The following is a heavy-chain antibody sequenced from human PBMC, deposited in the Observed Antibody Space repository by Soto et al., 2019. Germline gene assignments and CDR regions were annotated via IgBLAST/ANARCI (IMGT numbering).Heavy chain of an antibody. CDR2: INSDGSST. J-gene: IGHJ6*03. Sequence: GGSLRLSCAASGFTFSSYWMHWVRQAPGKGLVWVSRINSDGSSTSYADSVKGRFTISRDNAKNTLYLQMNSLRAEDTAVYYCARALGGLPDYYYYYMDVWGKGTTVTVSS. D-gene: IGHD3-16*01. V-gene: IGHV3-74*01. CDR1: GFTFSSYW. CDR3: ARALGGLPDYYYYYMDV.